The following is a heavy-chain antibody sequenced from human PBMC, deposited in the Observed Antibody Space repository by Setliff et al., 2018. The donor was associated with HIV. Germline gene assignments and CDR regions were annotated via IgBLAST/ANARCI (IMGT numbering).Heavy chain of an antibody. J-gene: IGHJ3*02. V-gene: IGHV4-4*09. CDR3: AREHCSGGSCNGFDI. CDR1: GGSISTSY. Sequence: PSETLSLTCTVSGGSISTSYWNWIRQPPGKGPEWIAYIYISGTTNYNPSLKNRVTISLDTSRNQFSLKLGSVTAADTAMYYCAREHCSGGSCNGFDIWGQGTMVTVSS. D-gene: IGHD2-15*01. CDR2: IYISGTT.